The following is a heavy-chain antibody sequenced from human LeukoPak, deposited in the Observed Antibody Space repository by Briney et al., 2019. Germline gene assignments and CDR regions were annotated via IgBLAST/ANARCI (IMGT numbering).Heavy chain of an antibody. V-gene: IGHV3-23*01. CDR1: GFTFSSYA. D-gene: IGHD6-6*01. CDR2: ISGSGGST. Sequence: GGSLRLSCAASGFTFSSYAMSWVRQAPGKGLGWVSAISGSGGSTYYADSVKGRFTISRDNSKNTLYLQMNSLRAEDSAVYYCAKDMKQLVHNYPFDYWGQGTLVTVSS. J-gene: IGHJ4*02. CDR3: AKDMKQLVHNYPFDY.